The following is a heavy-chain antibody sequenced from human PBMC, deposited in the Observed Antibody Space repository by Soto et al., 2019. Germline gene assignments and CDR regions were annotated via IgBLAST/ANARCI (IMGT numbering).Heavy chain of an antibody. V-gene: IGHV3-30-3*01. D-gene: IGHD3-3*01. CDR2: ISYDGSNK. Sequence: QVQLVESGGGVVQPGRSLRLSCAASGFTFSSYAMHWVRQAPGKGLEWVAVISYDGSNKYYADSVKGRFTISRDNSKNTLYLQMYSLRAEDTAVYYCGTLPREDFWSGSPNYYYGMDVWGQGTTVTVSS. CDR3: GTLPREDFWSGSPNYYYGMDV. CDR1: GFTFSSYA. J-gene: IGHJ6*02.